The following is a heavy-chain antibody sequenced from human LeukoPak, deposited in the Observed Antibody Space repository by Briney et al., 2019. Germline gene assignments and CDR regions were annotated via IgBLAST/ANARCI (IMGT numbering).Heavy chain of an antibody. D-gene: IGHD3-16*01. CDR2: IGGRGDGI. J-gene: IGHJ6*02. CDR1: GFTFSDYS. CDR3: ARGGGLDV. V-gene: IGHV3-48*01. Sequence: SGGSLRLSCAASGFTFSDYSMNWVRQAPGKGLEWISYIGGRGDGISYADSVKGRFIVSRDNAKNSLFLQMNRLRGEDTAIYFCARGGGLDVWGQGATVTVSS.